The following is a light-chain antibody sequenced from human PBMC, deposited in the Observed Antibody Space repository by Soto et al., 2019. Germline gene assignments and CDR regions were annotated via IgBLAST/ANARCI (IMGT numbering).Light chain of an antibody. CDR2: GAS. Sequence: EIVLTQSPGTLSLSPGERATLSCRASQSVSSSYLAWYQQKPGQAPRLLIYGASSRATDIPDRFSGSGSGTDFTLTISRLETEDFAVYYCQQYGSSPPITFGPGTRLEIK. CDR3: QQYGSSPPIT. J-gene: IGKJ5*01. V-gene: IGKV3-20*01. CDR1: QSVSSSY.